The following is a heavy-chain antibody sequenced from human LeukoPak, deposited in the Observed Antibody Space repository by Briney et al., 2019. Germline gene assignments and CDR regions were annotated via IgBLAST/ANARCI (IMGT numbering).Heavy chain of an antibody. Sequence: PGGSLRLSCAASGFTFSSYGMHWVRQAPGKGLEWVAVISYDGSNKYYADSVKGRFTISRDNSKNTLYLQMNSLRAEDTAVYYCAKDAQWLITLTYYFDYWGQGTLVTVSS. D-gene: IGHD6-19*01. V-gene: IGHV3-30*18. CDR1: GFTFSSYG. CDR3: AKDAQWLITLTYYFDY. CDR2: ISYDGSNK. J-gene: IGHJ4*02.